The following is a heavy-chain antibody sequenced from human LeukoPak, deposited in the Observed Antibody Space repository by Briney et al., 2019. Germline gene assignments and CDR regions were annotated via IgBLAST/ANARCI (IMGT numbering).Heavy chain of an antibody. CDR3: AKDVHLAAVANFDY. CDR2: ISGSGGST. Sequence: PGGSLRHSCSASGFTLSNYAMSGVGQAARKGVDGVSAISGSGGSTYYADSVKGRFTITRDNVKNTLYLQMNSLRAEDTAVYYCAKDVHLAAVANFDYWGQGTLVTVSS. D-gene: IGHD6-19*01. J-gene: IGHJ4*02. CDR1: GFTLSNYA. V-gene: IGHV3-23*01.